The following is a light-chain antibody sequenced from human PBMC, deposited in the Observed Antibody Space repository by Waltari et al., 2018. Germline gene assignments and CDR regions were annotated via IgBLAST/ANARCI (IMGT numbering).Light chain of an antibody. CDR2: KDT. CDR1: ALSKQY. J-gene: IGLJ2*01. V-gene: IGLV3-25*03. Sequence: SSELTQPPSESVSPGQTARITCSGQALSKQYTYWYQQSPGQTPILVMSKDTVRPSGIPERFAGSTSGTIATLTISGVQAEDEADYYCQSSDRSGFVTFGGGTKLTVL. CDR3: QSSDRSGFVT.